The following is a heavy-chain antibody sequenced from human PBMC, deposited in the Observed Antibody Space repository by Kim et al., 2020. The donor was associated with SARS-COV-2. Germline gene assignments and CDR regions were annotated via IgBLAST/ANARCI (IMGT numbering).Heavy chain of an antibody. CDR2: ISAYNGNT. CDR1: GYTFTSYG. J-gene: IGHJ5*02. D-gene: IGHD4-17*01. V-gene: IGHV1-18*04. CDR3: ARDLTTTVVTRANWFDP. Sequence: ASVKVSCKASGYTFTSYGISWVRQAPGQGLEWMGWISAYNGNTNYAQKLQGRVTMTTDTSTSTAYMELRSLRSDDTAVYYCARDLTTTVVTRANWFDPWGQGTLVTVSS.